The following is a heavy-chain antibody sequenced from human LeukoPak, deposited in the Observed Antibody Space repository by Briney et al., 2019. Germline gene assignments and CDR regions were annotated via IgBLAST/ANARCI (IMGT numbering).Heavy chain of an antibody. CDR3: ARTSGLVGARTGWDYFDY. V-gene: IGHV5-51*01. J-gene: IGHJ4*02. D-gene: IGHD1-26*01. CDR2: IYPGDSDA. CDR1: GYNFNNYW. Sequence: GESLKISCKGSGYNFNNYWIAWVRQMPGKGLEWMGIIYPGDSDATYSPAFQGQVTISADKSSSTAYLQWSSLKASDTAMYYCARTSGLVGARTGWDYFDYWGQGTLVTVSS.